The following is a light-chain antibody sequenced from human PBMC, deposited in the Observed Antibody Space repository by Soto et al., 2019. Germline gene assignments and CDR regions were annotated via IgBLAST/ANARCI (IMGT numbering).Light chain of an antibody. CDR1: QSISTF. V-gene: IGKV1-39*01. CDR3: QRSDTTPRT. Sequence: DIQMTQSPSSLSASVGDRVTITCRASQSISTFLNWYQQKPGKVPKLLIYGASSLESGVPSRFSGSGSGTDFTLTISTLQPEDFATYYCQRSDTTPRTFGQGTKLEI. J-gene: IGKJ2*02. CDR2: GAS.